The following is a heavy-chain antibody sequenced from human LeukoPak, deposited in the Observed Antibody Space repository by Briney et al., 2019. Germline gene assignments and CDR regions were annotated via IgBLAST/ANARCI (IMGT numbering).Heavy chain of an antibody. Sequence: GGSLRLSCAGSGFSFSSYGIHWVRQAPGKGREWMAFILSDGSNKYYTDSVKGRFTISRDNSKNTLYLQMNSLRAEATAVCYCARILDSAWGELGYWGEGTLVTVSS. D-gene: IGHD6-19*01. V-gene: IGHV3-30*02. CDR2: ILSDGSNK. CDR1: GFSFSSYG. CDR3: ARILDSAWGELGY. J-gene: IGHJ4*02.